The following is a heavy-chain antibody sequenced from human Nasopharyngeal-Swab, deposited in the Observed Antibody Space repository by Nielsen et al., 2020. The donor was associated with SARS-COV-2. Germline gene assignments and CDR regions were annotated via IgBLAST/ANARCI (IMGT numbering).Heavy chain of an antibody. J-gene: IGHJ4*02. Sequence: VGQSPGQGLEWMGGTIPVFGTPIYAQKFQGRVTITTDESTSTAYMELSSLRSEDTAFYYCARLNNYDSGGYYYIDYWGQGTLVTVSS. CDR3: ARLNNYDSGGYYYIDY. CDR2: TIPVFGTP. V-gene: IGHV1-69*05. D-gene: IGHD3-22*01.